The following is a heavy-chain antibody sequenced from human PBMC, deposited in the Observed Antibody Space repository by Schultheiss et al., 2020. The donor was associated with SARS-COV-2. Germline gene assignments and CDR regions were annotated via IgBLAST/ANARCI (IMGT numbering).Heavy chain of an antibody. D-gene: IGHD3-22*01. CDR3: ARDMGPYYDSSGFSSSVGPDAFDI. V-gene: IGHV3-11*01. Sequence: GESLKISCAASGFSFSDYYMNWIRQAPGKGLEWVSSISTSGNTIYYADSVKGRFTISRDTAENSLYLQMKSLRAEDTALYYCARDMGPYYDSSGFSSSVGPDAFDIWGQGTMVTVSS. CDR1: GFSFSDYY. CDR2: ISTSGNTI. J-gene: IGHJ3*02.